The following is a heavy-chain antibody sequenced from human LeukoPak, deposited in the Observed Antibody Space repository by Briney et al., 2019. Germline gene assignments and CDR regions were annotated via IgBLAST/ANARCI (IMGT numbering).Heavy chain of an antibody. CDR1: EFVFSDYY. Sequence: GGSLRLSCAASEFVFSDYYMSWIRQAPGKGLEWVSYTSDSGSTIYYADSVKGRFTISRDNVKNSLYLQMNGLRAEDTAVYYCGKYLQTAVGANDYWGQGTLVTVSS. CDR2: TSDSGSTI. V-gene: IGHV3-11*01. J-gene: IGHJ4*02. D-gene: IGHD1-26*01. CDR3: GKYLQTAVGANDY.